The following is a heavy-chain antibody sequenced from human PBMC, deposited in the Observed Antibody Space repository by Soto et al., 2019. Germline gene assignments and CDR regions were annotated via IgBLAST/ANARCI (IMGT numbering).Heavy chain of an antibody. Sequence: PGGSLRLSCAASGFTFSRYWMSWVRQAPGKGLEWVANIRQEGITKYYVDSVKGRFTISRDNARNSLYLQMNSLTAEDTAVYYCAGGYITWDSDYWGQGTLVTVS. CDR3: AGGYITWDSDY. D-gene: IGHD5-12*01. J-gene: IGHJ4*02. V-gene: IGHV3-7*03. CDR2: IRQEGITK. CDR1: GFTFSRYW.